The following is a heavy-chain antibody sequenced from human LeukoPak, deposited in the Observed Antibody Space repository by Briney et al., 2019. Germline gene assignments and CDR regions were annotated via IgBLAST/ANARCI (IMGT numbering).Heavy chain of an antibody. CDR3: ARHNPELPEY. V-gene: IGHV4-39*01. Sequence: KTSETLSLTCTVSGGSISSSSYYWGWIRQPPGKGLEWIGSIYYSGSTYYNPSLKSRVTISVDTSKNQFSLKLSSETAADTAVYYCARHNPELPEYWGQGTLVTVSS. CDR2: IYYSGST. CDR1: GGSISSSSYY. D-gene: IGHD1-7*01. J-gene: IGHJ4*02.